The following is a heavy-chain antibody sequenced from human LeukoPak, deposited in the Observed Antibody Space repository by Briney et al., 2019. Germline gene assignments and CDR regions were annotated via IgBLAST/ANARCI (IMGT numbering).Heavy chain of an antibody. CDR1: GYTFTSYG. J-gene: IGHJ4*02. D-gene: IGHD1-26*01. CDR3: ARDQVGATGDY. V-gene: IGHV1-18*01. Sequence: GASVKVSCKTSGYTFTSYGISWVRQAPGQGLEWMGWIGVYNGKTNYAQKLQGRVTMTTDTSTSTAYMEVKSLRSDDTAVYYCARDQVGATGDYWGQGTLVTVSS. CDR2: IGVYNGKT.